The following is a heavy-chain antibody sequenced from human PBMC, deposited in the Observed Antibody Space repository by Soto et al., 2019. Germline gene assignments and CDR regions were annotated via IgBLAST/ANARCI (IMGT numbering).Heavy chain of an antibody. V-gene: IGHV1-18*01. D-gene: IGHD4-17*01. CDR3: AREIYGEPGY. Sequence: QVQLVQSGAEVKKPGASVKVSCKASGYTFSSYGISWVRQAPGQGLEWMGWISAYNGHTNYAQKLQGRVTMTTDTSPSNAYLEPRGLRSGDTAVYLRAREIYGEPGYWGQGTLVTVSS. CDR1: GYTFSSYG. CDR2: ISAYNGHT. J-gene: IGHJ4*02.